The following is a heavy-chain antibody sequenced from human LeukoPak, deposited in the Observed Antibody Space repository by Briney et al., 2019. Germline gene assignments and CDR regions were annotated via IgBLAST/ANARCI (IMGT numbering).Heavy chain of an antibody. D-gene: IGHD6-6*01. CDR2: IYYSGST. Sequence: SETLSLTCTVSGGSISSSSYYWGWIRQPPGKGLEWIGSIYYSGSTYYNPSLKSRVTISVDTSKNQFSLKLSSVTAADTAVYYCASIAARPQKNWFDPWGQGTLVTVSS. CDR1: GGSISSSSYY. J-gene: IGHJ5*02. CDR3: ASIAARPQKNWFDP. V-gene: IGHV4-39*07.